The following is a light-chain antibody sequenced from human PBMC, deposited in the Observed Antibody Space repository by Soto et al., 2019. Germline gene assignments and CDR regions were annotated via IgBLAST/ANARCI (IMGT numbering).Light chain of an antibody. V-gene: IGKV3-20*01. J-gene: IGKJ5*01. Sequence: EIVLTQSPGTLSLSPGERATLSCRASQSVSSSYLAWYQQKPGPAPRLLIFGASSRATGIADRFSGSGAGTDFNPIISRLVPEDCSVYYWHQYRNSPPLTFGQGTRLEIK. CDR1: QSVSSSY. CDR3: HQYRNSPPLT. CDR2: GAS.